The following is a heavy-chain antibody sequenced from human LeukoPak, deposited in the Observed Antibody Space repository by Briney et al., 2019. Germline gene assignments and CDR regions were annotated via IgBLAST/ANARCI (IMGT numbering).Heavy chain of an antibody. CDR3: AKGGGTGYSSSWYSN. D-gene: IGHD6-13*01. CDR1: GFTFSTYG. V-gene: IGHV3-30*18. J-gene: IGHJ4*02. CDR2: ISFDANNK. Sequence: GGSLRLSCTASGFTFSTYGMHWVRQAPGKGLEWVAVISFDANNKFYADSVKGRFTISRDNSKNTLYLQMNSLRPEDTAVYYCAKGGGTGYSSSWYSNWGQGTLVTVSS.